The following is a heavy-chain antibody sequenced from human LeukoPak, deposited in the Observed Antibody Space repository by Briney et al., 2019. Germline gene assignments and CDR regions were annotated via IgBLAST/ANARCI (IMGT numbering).Heavy chain of an antibody. CDR1: GFTFSNYG. J-gene: IGHJ4*02. Sequence: GGTLRLSCAASGFTFSNYGMTWVRQAPGKGLEWVSSISGSAATISYADSVKGRFTISRDDSKNTLYLQMNSLRAEDTAVYYCVRRAGGYSHPYDYWGQGTLVTVSS. V-gene: IGHV3-23*01. CDR3: VRRAGGYSHPYDY. D-gene: IGHD4-23*01. CDR2: ISGSAATI.